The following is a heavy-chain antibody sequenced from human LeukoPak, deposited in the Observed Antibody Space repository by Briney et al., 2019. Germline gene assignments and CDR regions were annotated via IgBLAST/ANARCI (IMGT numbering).Heavy chain of an antibody. CDR3: ARGIEYYYDSSGLVGWFDP. V-gene: IGHV1-46*01. J-gene: IGHJ5*02. D-gene: IGHD3-22*01. Sequence: GASVKVSCKASGGTFSSHAISWVRQAPGQGLEWMGIINPSGGSTSYAQKFQGRVTMTRDMSTSTVYMELSSLRSEDTAVYYCARGIEYYYDSSGLVGWFDPWGQGTLVTVSS. CDR1: GGTFSSHA. CDR2: INPSGGST.